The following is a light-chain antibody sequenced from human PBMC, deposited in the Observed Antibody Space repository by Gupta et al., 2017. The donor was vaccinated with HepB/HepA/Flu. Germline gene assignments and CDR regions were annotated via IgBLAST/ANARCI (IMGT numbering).Light chain of an antibody. CDR2: DVR. CDR1: SSDVGSHNY. J-gene: IGLJ1*01. Sequence: QSALTQPASVSGSPGQSITISCTGTSSDVGSHNYVSWYQQHPGKAPRLMIYDVRHRPSGISDRSSGSKSDNTASLTISGLQAEDEADYYCLSYTGSSTYVFGTGTKVTAL. V-gene: IGLV2-14*03. CDR3: LSYTGSSTYV.